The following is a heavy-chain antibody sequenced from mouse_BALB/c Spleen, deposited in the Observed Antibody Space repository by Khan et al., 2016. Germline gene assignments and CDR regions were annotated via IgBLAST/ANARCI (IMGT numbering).Heavy chain of an antibody. D-gene: IGHD2-14*01. J-gene: IGHJ4*01. V-gene: IGHV5-17*02. Sequence: EVELVESGGGLVQPGGSRKLSCAASGFTFSSFGMHWVRQAPEKGLEWVAYISSGSSTIYYADTVKGRFTICRDHPKNTLFLQMTSLRTEDTAMYYCASYLSYRSDGYAMDYWGQGTSVTVSS. CDR2: ISSGSSTI. CDR1: GFTFSSFG. CDR3: ASYLSYRSDGYAMDY.